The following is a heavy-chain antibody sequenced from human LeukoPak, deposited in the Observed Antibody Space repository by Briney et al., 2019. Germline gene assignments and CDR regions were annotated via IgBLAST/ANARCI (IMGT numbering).Heavy chain of an antibody. CDR1: EFTFSNYW. J-gene: IGHJ4*02. V-gene: IGHV3-74*01. CDR3: ARLRSHSYFDY. Sequence: PGGSLRLSCTTSEFTFSNYWMHWVRHVPGKGLVWVSRIDTDGTTTDYADSVKGRFTISRDNSKNTLYLQMNSLRAEDTAVYYCARLRSHSYFDYWGQGTLVTVSS. CDR2: IDTDGTTT.